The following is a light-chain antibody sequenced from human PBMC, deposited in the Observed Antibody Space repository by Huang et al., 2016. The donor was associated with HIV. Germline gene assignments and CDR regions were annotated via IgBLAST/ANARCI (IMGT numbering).Light chain of an antibody. CDR3: QQYGGSPWT. CDR1: QSVSSNF. V-gene: IGKV3-20*01. J-gene: IGKJ1*01. Sequence: EIVLTQSPGTLSLSPGERATLSCRASQSVSSNFLAWYQQIPSQAPRLLIYGASSRASGIPDRFNGSGSGTDFTLTIGRLQPEDFAVYYCQQYGGSPWTFGQGTKVEIK. CDR2: GAS.